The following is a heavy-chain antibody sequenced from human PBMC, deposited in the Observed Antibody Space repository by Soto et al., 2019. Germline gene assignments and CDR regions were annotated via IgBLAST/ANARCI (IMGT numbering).Heavy chain of an antibody. CDR2: ISSSGSTI. D-gene: IGHD3-10*01. Sequence: GSLRLSCAASGFTFSDYYMSWIRQAPGKGLEWVSYISSSGSTIYYADSVKGRFTISRDNAKNSLYLQMNSLRAEDTAVYYCARDITMVRGVKYYYYYGMDVWGQGTTVTVSS. V-gene: IGHV3-11*01. CDR3: ARDITMVRGVKYYYYYGMDV. CDR1: GFTFSDYY. J-gene: IGHJ6*02.